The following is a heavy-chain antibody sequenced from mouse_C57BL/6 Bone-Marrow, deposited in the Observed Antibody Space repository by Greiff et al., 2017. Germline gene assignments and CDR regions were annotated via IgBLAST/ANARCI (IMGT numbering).Heavy chain of an antibody. D-gene: IGHD1-1*01. CDR3: ARLTTPVRDV. J-gene: IGHJ1*03. Sequence: EVQGVESGGGLVKPGGSLKLSCAASGFTFSSYAMSWVRQPPEKRLEWVATLSDGGSYTYYPDNVQGRFTISRDNAKNNLYLQMSHLKSEDTAMYYCARLTTPVRDVCGTGTTVSVSS. CDR1: GFTFSSYA. V-gene: IGHV5-4*01. CDR2: LSDGGSYT.